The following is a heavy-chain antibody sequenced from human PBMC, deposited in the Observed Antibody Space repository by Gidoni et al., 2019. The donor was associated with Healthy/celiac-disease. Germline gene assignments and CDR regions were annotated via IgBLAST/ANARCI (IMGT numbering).Heavy chain of an antibody. Sequence: QVQLQESGPGLVKPSETLSLTCTVSGGAISSYYWSWIRQPPGNGLEWIGYIYYSGSTNYNPSLKSRVTISVDTSKNQCSLKLSFVTAADTAVYYCARVPSRAAAGTPYWGLYYWYFDLWGRGTLVTVSS. J-gene: IGHJ2*01. V-gene: IGHV4-59*01. CDR3: ARVPSRAAAGTPYWGLYYWYFDL. D-gene: IGHD6-13*01. CDR1: GGAISSYY. CDR2: IYYSGST.